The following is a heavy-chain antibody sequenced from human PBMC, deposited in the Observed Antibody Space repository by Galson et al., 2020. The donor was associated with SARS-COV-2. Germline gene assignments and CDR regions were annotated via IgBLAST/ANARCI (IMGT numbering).Heavy chain of an antibody. Sequence: ASVKVSCMASGYPFTGYYMNWVRQAPGQGLEWMGWINPDSGGTSSAQNFQGRVTMTRDTSISTVFMELSGLRSDDTAIYYCARALKPDMVATVDYWGQGTLVTVSS. CDR2: INPDSGGT. CDR1: GYPFTGYY. J-gene: IGHJ4*02. CDR3: ARALKPDMVATVDY. V-gene: IGHV1-2*02. D-gene: IGHD5-12*01.